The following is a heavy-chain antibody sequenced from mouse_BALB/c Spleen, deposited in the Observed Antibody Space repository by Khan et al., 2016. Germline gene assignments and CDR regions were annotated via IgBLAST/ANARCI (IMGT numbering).Heavy chain of an antibody. CDR3: RTSDY. CDR2: INPSTGYT. Sequence: QVQLQQSGAELAKPGASVKMSCKASGYTFTSYWMHWVKQRPGQGLEWIGYINPSTGYTAYNQNFKDRATLTADKSSSTAYMQLSSLTSEDSAVYYCRTSDYWGQGTTLIVSS. CDR1: GYTFTSYW. J-gene: IGHJ2*01. V-gene: IGHV1-7*01.